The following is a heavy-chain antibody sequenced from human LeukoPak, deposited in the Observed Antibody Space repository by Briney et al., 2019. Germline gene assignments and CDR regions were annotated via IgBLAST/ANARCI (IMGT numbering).Heavy chain of an antibody. CDR1: GYTFTSYD. D-gene: IGHD6-13*01. CDR3: ARGARFSSSWYRLFDY. J-gene: IGHJ4*02. CDR2: MNPNSGNT. V-gene: IGHV1-8*01. Sequence: ASVKVSCKASGYTFTSYDINWVRQATGQGLEGMGWMNPNSGNTGYAQKFQGRVTMTRNTSISTAYMELSSLRSEDTAVYYYARGARFSSSWYRLFDYWGQGTLVTVSS.